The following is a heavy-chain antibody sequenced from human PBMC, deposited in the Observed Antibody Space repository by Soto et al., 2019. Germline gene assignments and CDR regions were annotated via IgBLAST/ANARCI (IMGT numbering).Heavy chain of an antibody. CDR2: IKGDGSQR. V-gene: IGHV3-7*03. J-gene: IGHJ4*02. Sequence: GGSLRLSCLASGFTLGNYWMSWVRQAPGKGLEWVANIKGDGSQRYYVDSANGRCTISRDNARNSLFLQMDNLRADDTAVYYCASDSVSANTDWTLRFGYWGQGALVTVSS. CDR3: ASDSVSANTDWTLRFGY. CDR1: GFTLGNYW. D-gene: IGHD3-16*01.